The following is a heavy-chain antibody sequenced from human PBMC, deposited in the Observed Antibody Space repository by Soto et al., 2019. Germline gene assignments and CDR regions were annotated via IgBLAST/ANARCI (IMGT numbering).Heavy chain of an antibody. CDR2: IKQDGSEK. CDR3: ARGTIEAAGTDN. CDR1: GFTFSNYW. Sequence: GGSLRLSCAASGFTFSNYWMNWVRQAPGKGLEWVANIKQDGSEKHHVDSVKGRFTISRDNAKNSLYLQMNSLRAEDTAVYYCARGTIEAAGTDNWGQGTLVTGSS. D-gene: IGHD6-13*01. J-gene: IGHJ4*02. V-gene: IGHV3-7*05.